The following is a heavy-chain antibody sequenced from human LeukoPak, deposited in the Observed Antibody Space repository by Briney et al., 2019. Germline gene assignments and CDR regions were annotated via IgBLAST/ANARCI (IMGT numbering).Heavy chain of an antibody. D-gene: IGHD3-10*01. J-gene: IGHJ4*02. V-gene: IGHV3-30-3*01. CDR1: GFTFSSYA. CDR3: ARGPPYGSGSYPLQY. Sequence: GGSLILSCAASGFTFSSYAMHWVRQAPGKGLEWVAVISYDGSNKYYADSVKGRFTISRDNSKNTLYLQMNSLRAEDTAVYSCARGPPYGSGSYPLQYWGQGTLVTVSS. CDR2: ISYDGSNK.